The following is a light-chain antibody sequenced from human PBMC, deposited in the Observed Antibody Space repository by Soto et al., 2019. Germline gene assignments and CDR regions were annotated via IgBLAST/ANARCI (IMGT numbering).Light chain of an antibody. CDR2: GAS. V-gene: IGKV3-20*01. J-gene: IGKJ2*01. CDR3: QQYGGSPLYT. CDR1: QNVHNNY. Sequence: EVVLTQSPATLSLSPGERATLSCRASQNVHNNYLSWYQQKPGQAPRLLIYGASTRATGIPDRFSGSGSGTDFTLIISRLEPEDFGVYYCQQYGGSPLYTFGRGTKLEI.